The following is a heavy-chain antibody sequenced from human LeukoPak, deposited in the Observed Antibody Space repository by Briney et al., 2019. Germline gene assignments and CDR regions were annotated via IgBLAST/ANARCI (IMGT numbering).Heavy chain of an antibody. D-gene: IGHD7-27*01. CDR2: ISSSSYI. CDR1: GFTFSSYS. V-gene: IGHV3-21*01. J-gene: IGHJ2*01. Sequence: KPGGSLRPSCAASGFTFSSYSMNWVRQAPGKGLEWVSSISSSSYIYYADSVKGRFTISRDNAKNSLYLQMNSLRAEDTAVYYCARVPITGESDWYFDLWGRGTLVTVSS. CDR3: ARVPITGESDWYFDL.